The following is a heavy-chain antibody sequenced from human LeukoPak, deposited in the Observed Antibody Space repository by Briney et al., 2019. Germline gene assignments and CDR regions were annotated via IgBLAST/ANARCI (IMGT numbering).Heavy chain of an antibody. D-gene: IGHD3-9*01. J-gene: IGHJ5*02. CDR1: GYTFRVYY. V-gene: IGHV1-46*01. Sequence: GASVKVSCKTSGYTFRVYYMHWVRQAPGQGLEWVGVFNPITGGTTSAPSFQGRVTMTGDSSTSTVYMELSSLRSEDTAVYYCARGGYDILTGYPPSWFDPWGQGTLVTVSS. CDR3: ARGGYDILTGYPPSWFDP. CDR2: FNPITGGT.